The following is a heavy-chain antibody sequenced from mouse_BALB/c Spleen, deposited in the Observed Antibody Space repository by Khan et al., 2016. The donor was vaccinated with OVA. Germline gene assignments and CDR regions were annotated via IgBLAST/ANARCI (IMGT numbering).Heavy chain of an antibody. V-gene: IGHV5-6-5*01. D-gene: IGHD1-2*01. Sequence: EVELVESGGGLVKPGGSLKLSCAASGFTFSSYAMSWVRPTPEKRLEWVASISSGGSTYYPDSVMGRFTISRDNARNILYLQMSSLRSEDTAMYYCARGRSTTAAWFAYWGQGTLVTVSA. J-gene: IGHJ3*01. CDR2: ISSGGST. CDR3: ARGRSTTAAWFAY. CDR1: GFTFSSYA.